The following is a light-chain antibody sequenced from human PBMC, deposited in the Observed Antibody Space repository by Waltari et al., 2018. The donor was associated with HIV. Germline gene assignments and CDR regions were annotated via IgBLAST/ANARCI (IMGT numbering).Light chain of an antibody. CDR1: SNDVGAYDY. V-gene: IGLV2-8*01. CDR3: TSYVDNYVVF. CDR2: AVT. Sequence: QSALTQPPSASGSPGQSVTISCTGTSNDVGAYDYVSWYQQHPGRAPKLLIYAVTKRPSGVPDRFSGSKSGNTASLTVSGLQAEDDGHYYCTSYVDNYVVFFGGGTKLTVL. J-gene: IGLJ2*01.